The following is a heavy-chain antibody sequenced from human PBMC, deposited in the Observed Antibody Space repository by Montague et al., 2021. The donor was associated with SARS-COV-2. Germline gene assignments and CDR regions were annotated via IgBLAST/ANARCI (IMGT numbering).Heavy chain of an antibody. CDR1: GGSFGDDH. CDR2: IKQSGST. CDR3: ARGHLSVSMIVVVFTSASYYFDY. D-gene: IGHD3-22*01. J-gene: IGHJ4*02. Sequence: SETLSLTCGVYGGSFGDDHWSWIRQPPGKGLEWIGDIKQSGSTNYYPSLKSRVTISVDTPKNQFSLKLTSVTAADTAVYFCARGHLSVSMIVVVFTSASYYFDYWGQGAQVTVSS. V-gene: IGHV4-34*01.